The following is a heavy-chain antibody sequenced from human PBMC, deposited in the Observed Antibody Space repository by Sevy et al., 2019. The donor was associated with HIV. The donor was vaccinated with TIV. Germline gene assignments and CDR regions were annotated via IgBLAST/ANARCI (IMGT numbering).Heavy chain of an antibody. V-gene: IGHV3-23*01. J-gene: IGHJ4*02. CDR2: ISGSGGST. Sequence: GGSLRLSCAASGFTFSSYAMSWVRQAPGKGLEWVSAISGSGGSTYYAESVKGRFTISRDNSKNTLYLQMNSLRAEDTAVYYCAKDGDTYYYGSGSYPLDYWGQGTLVTVSS. CDR3: AKDGDTYYYGSGSYPLDY. CDR1: GFTFSSYA. D-gene: IGHD3-10*01.